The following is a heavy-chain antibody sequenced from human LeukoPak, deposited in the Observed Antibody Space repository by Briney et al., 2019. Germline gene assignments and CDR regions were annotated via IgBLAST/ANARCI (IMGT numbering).Heavy chain of an antibody. CDR3: ARVIVVPAALGTENWFDP. CDR1: GGTFSSYA. V-gene: IGHV1-69*13. Sequence: GASVKVSCKASGGTFSSYAISWVRQAPGQGLEWMGGIIPIFGTANYAQKFQGRVTITADESTSTAYMELSSLRYEDTAVYYCARVIVVPAALGTENWFDPWGQGTLVTVSS. D-gene: IGHD2-2*01. CDR2: IIPIFGTA. J-gene: IGHJ5*02.